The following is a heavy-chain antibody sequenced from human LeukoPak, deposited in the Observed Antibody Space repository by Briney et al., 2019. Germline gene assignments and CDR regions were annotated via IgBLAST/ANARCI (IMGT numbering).Heavy chain of an antibody. V-gene: IGHV3-66*01. CDR2: IYSGGST. CDR3: ATTSGYGTYYYYYMDV. J-gene: IGHJ6*03. CDR1: GFTFDDYG. Sequence: GGSLRLSCAASGFTFDDYGMSWVRQAPGKGLEWVSVIYSGGSTYYADSVKGRFTISRDNSKNTLYLQMNSLRAEDTAVYYCATTSGYGTYYYYYMDVWGKGTTVTISS. D-gene: IGHD5-18*01.